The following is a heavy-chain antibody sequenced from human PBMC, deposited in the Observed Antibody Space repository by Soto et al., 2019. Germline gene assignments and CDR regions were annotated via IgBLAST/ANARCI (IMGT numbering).Heavy chain of an antibody. CDR3: ARGLRNYYDRSGLYY. CDR2: ISYSGSTI. D-gene: IGHD3-22*01. V-gene: IGHV3-48*03. CDR1: GFTFSSYE. Sequence: GVSLRLSCAASGFTFSSYEMNWVRQAPGKGLEWVSYISYSGSTIYYADSVKGRFTISRDNAKNSLYLQMNRLRAEGTAVYYCARGLRNYYDRSGLYYWGQGSMVTVS. J-gene: IGHJ4*02.